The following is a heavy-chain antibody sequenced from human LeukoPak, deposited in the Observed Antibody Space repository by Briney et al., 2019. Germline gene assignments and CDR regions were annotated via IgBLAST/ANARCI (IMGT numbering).Heavy chain of an antibody. J-gene: IGHJ6*03. V-gene: IGHV3-7*01. CDR2: IKQDGSEK. CDR1: GFTFSSYS. D-gene: IGHD3-10*01. Sequence: PGGSLRLSCAASGFTFSSYSMNWVRQAPGKGLEWVANIKQDGSEKYYVDSVKGRFTISRDNAKNSLYLQMNSLRAEDTAVYYCARDLWNRYYGSGSPRYYYMDVWGKGTTVTISS. CDR3: ARDLWNRYYGSGSPRYYYMDV.